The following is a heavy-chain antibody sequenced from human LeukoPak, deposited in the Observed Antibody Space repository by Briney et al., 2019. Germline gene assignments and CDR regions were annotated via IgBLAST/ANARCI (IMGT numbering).Heavy chain of an antibody. CDR3: AREPSMDV. Sequence: GGSLRLSCAASGFTFSNYNMNWVRQAPGKGLEWVSYISYSSSTMYYADSVKGRFTISRDNAKKSLHLQMNSLRDEDTAVYYCAREPSMDVWGQGTTVTVSS. CDR2: ISYSSSTM. J-gene: IGHJ6*02. CDR1: GFTFSNYN. V-gene: IGHV3-48*02.